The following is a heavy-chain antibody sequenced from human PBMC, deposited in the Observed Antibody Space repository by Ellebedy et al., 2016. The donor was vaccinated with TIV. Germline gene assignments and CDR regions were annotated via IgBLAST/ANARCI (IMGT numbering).Heavy chain of an antibody. CDR2: IYYSGST. Sequence: SETLSLXCSVSGGSVSSSSYYWGWIRQPPGKGLEWIGAIYYSGSTYYNPSLKSRVTFSVDTSKNQFSLKLNSVTAVDTAVYYCARHGQFDYWGQGTLVTVSS. CDR3: ARHGQFDY. CDR1: GGSVSSSSYY. J-gene: IGHJ4*02. V-gene: IGHV4-39*01.